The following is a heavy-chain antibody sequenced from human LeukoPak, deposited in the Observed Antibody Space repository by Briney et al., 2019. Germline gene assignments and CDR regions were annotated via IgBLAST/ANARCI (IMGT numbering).Heavy chain of an antibody. D-gene: IGHD1-7*01. Sequence: PGGSLRLSCAASGFTVSSNYMSWVRQAPGKGLEWVANIKQDGSEKYYVDSVKGRFTISRDNAKNSLYLQMNSLRAEDTAVYYCARSPMLQLELLDYWGQGTLVTVSS. V-gene: IGHV3-7*01. CDR3: ARSPMLQLELLDY. J-gene: IGHJ4*02. CDR1: GFTVSSNY. CDR2: IKQDGSEK.